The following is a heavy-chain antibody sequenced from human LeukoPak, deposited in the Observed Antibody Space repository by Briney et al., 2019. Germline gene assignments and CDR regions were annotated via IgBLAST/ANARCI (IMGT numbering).Heavy chain of an antibody. V-gene: IGHV3-30*02. CDR3: AKDEGGITMIEPNYYFDY. CDR1: GFTFSNYA. D-gene: IGHD3-22*01. Sequence: PGGSLRLSCAASGFTFSNYAMHWVRQAPGKGLEWVAFIRYVGSDKYYADSVKGRFTISRDNSKNTLYLQMNSLRAEDTAVYYCAKDEGGITMIEPNYYFDYWRQGTLVTVSS. J-gene: IGHJ4*02. CDR2: IRYVGSDK.